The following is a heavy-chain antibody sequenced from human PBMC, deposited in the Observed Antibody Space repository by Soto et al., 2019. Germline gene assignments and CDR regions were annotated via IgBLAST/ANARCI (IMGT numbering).Heavy chain of an antibody. CDR3: ARDRKSGSDSSGRVLYYFDY. CDR2: IWYDGSNK. Sequence: PGGSLRLSCAASGFTFSSYGMHWVRQAPGKGLEWVAVIWYDGSNKYYADSVKGRFTISRDNSKNTLYLQMNSLRAEDTAVYYCARDRKSGSDSSGRVLYYFDYWGQGTLVTVSS. D-gene: IGHD2-8*02. J-gene: IGHJ4*02. CDR1: GFTFSSYG. V-gene: IGHV3-33*01.